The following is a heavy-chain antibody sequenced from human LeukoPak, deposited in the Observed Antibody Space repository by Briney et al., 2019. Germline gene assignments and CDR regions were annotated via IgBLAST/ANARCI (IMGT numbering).Heavy chain of an antibody. J-gene: IGHJ4*02. D-gene: IGHD4-17*01. V-gene: IGHV3-53*01. CDR3: ARLIDYGDYRY. Sequence: GGSLRLSCAASGFTVSGNHMSWVRQAPGKGLEWVSVIYSGGSTYYADSVKGRFTISRDNSKNTLYLQMNSLRAEDTAVYYCARLIDYGDYRYWGQGTLVTVSS. CDR1: GFTVSGNH. CDR2: IYSGGST.